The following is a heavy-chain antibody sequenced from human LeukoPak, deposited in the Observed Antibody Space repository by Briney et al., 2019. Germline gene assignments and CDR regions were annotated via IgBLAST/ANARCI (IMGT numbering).Heavy chain of an antibody. CDR2: ISSGDGGT. J-gene: IGHJ4*02. CDR1: GLTFSSYS. CDR3: ATARSSGWVIDS. D-gene: IGHD6-19*01. V-gene: IGHV3-48*02. Sequence: GGSLRLSCAASGLTFSSYSMNWVRQAPGKGLEWISYISSGDGGTYYADSVKGRFTISRDNPKNSLYLQMNSLRDEDTAVYFCATARSSGWVIDSWGQGTLVTVSS.